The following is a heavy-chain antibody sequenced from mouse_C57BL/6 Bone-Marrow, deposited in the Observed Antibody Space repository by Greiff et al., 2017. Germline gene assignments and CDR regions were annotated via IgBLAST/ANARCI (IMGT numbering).Heavy chain of an antibody. CDR2: IWSDGST. CDR1: GFSLTSYG. Sequence: VHLVESGPGLVAPSQSLSITCTVSGFSLTSYGVHWVRQPPGKGLEWLVVIWSDGSTTYNSALKSRLSISKDNSKSQVFLKMNSLQTDDTAMYYCARHEGDYYGSSPYYAMDYWGQGTSVTVSS. D-gene: IGHD1-1*01. V-gene: IGHV2-6-1*01. CDR3: ARHEGDYYGSSPYYAMDY. J-gene: IGHJ4*01.